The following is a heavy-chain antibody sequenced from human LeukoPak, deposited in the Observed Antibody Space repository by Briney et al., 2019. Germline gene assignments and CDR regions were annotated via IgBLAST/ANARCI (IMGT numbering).Heavy chain of an antibody. D-gene: IGHD2-2*01. CDR3: ATCSSTSCAALYFDY. CDR2: INPNSGGT. Sequence: ASVKVSCKASGYTFTGYYMHWVRQAPGQGLEWMGWINPNSGGTNYAQKFQGRVTMTRDTSISTAYMELSRLRPDDTAVYYCATCSSTSCAALYFDYWGQGTLVTVSS. V-gene: IGHV1-2*02. CDR1: GYTFTGYY. J-gene: IGHJ4*02.